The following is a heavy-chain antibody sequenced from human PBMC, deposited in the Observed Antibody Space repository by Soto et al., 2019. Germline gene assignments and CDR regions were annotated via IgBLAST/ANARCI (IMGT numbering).Heavy chain of an antibody. CDR1: GYTFTSYG. V-gene: IGHV1-18*01. CDR2: ISAYNGNT. Sequence: ASVKVSCKASGYTFTSYGISWVRQAPGQGLEWMGWISAYNGNTNYAQKLQGRVTMTTDTSTSTAYMELSSLRSEDTAVYYCARVWQHGYFDYWGQGTLVTVSS. J-gene: IGHJ4*02. CDR3: ARVWQHGYFDY. D-gene: IGHD6-13*01.